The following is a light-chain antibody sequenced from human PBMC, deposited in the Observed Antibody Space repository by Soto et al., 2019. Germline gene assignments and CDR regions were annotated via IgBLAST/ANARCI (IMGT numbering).Light chain of an antibody. CDR2: GAS. V-gene: IGKV3-20*01. CDR3: QQYYSSWT. CDR1: QSISGTF. Sequence: EIVLTQSPGTLSLTTGERATLSCRASQSISGTFLAWYQHKPGQAPRVLIYGASRRATGIPDRFSGSGSGTDFTLTISRLEPEDFAIYYCQQYYSSWTFGQGTKVEMK. J-gene: IGKJ1*01.